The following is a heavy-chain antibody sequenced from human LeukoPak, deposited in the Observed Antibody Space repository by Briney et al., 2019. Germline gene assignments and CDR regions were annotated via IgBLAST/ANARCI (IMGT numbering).Heavy chain of an antibody. D-gene: IGHD1-26*01. CDR2: IYSSGNA. V-gene: IGHV4-4*07. CDR1: GGAISDNN. CDR3: VRVGGGSFYGNGFDL. J-gene: IGHJ3*01. Sequence: PSVTLSLTSTVSGGAISDNNWSWIRQPAGEGLERIVRIYSSGNAYYNPSLNSRVTISVDKCLIDFSLDLTSVTAAGTGCYFCVRVGGGSFYGNGFDLWGQGTTVTVSS.